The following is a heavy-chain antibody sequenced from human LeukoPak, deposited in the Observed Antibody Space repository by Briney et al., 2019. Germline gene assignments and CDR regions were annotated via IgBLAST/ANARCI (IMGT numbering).Heavy chain of an antibody. J-gene: IGHJ5*02. D-gene: IGHD2-2*01. Sequence: GGSLRLSCATFGFVFSDYGIHWVRQAPGKGLEWVAFIRYDGSDPNYPDSVKGRFTISTDNSKNMVQLQMNSLRVEDTAVYYCAQDRFCSSDSCSYGTTWFDPWGQGTLVTVSS. CDR1: GFVFSDYG. CDR2: IRYDGSDP. V-gene: IGHV3-30*02. CDR3: AQDRFCSSDSCSYGTTWFDP.